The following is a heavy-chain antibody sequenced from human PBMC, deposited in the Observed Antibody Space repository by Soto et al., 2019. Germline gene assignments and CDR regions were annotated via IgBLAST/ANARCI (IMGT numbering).Heavy chain of an antibody. CDR3: AREVAADGTFREDVFDI. CDR1: GGTFSNHA. Sequence: SVKVSCKASGGTFSNHAINWVRQAPGQGLEWMGRIIPIFSTTNYAQKFQGRVTMTADESTITAYLELSSLKHDDTAVYYCAREVAADGTFREDVFDIWGQGTLVTVSS. CDR2: IIPIFSTT. V-gene: IGHV1-69*13. J-gene: IGHJ3*02. D-gene: IGHD6-13*01.